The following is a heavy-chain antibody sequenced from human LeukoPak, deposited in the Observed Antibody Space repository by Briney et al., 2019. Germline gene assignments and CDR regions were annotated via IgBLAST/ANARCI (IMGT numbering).Heavy chain of an antibody. V-gene: IGHV3-48*03. D-gene: IGHD3-10*01. CDR1: GFTFNNDW. J-gene: IGHJ4*02. Sequence: PGGSLRLSCVASGFTFNNDWMSWVRQAPGKGLEWVSYISSSGSTTYYADSVKGRFTISRDNAKNSLYLQMNSLRAEDTAAYYCVRDGGDFYGSGSYLAYWGQGTLVTVSS. CDR3: VRDGGDFYGSGSYLAY. CDR2: ISSSGSTT.